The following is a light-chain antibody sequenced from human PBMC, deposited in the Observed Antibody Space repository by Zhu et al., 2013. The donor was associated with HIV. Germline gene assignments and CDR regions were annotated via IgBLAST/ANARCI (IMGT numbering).Light chain of an antibody. CDR3: QQRSNWPLMCS. CDR1: QSVSGY. Sequence: EIVLTQSPATLSLSPGERATLSCRASQSVSGYLAWYQQKPGQAPRLLIYDASNRATGIPARFSGSGSGTDFTLTISSLEPEDFAVYYCQQRSNWPLMCSFGQGTKLEIK. CDR2: DAS. V-gene: IGKV3-11*01. J-gene: IGKJ2*04.